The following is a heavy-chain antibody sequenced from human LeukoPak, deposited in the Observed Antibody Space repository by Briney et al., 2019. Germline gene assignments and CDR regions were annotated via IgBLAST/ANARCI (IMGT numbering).Heavy chain of an antibody. D-gene: IGHD4-11*01. CDR1: GFTFSSYG. CDR3: ANLGGLQSYYFDY. V-gene: IGHV3-30*02. CDR2: IRYDGSNK. Sequence: GGSLRLSCAASGFTFSSYGMHWVRQAPGKGLEWVAFIRYDGSNKYYADSVKGRFTISRDNSKNTLYLQMNSLRAEDTAVYYCANLGGLQSYYFDYWGQGTLVTVSS. J-gene: IGHJ4*02.